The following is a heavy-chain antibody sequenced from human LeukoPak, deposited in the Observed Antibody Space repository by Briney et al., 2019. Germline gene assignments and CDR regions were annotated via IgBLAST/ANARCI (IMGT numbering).Heavy chain of an antibody. CDR3: ARELPREVTLDY. CDR1: EFDFFSYG. V-gene: IGHV3-74*01. Sequence: GGSLRLSCVASEFDFFSYGMQWVRQAPGKGLVWVSRIFSDGTTTSYTDSVKGRFTISRDNAKNTLYLQMNSLRAEDTAVYYCARELPREVTLDYWGQGTLVTVSP. CDR2: IFSDGTTT. J-gene: IGHJ4*01. D-gene: IGHD2-21*02.